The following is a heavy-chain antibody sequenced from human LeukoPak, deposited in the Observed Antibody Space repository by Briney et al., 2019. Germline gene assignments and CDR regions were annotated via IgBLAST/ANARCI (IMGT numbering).Heavy chain of an antibody. Sequence: GGSLRLSCAASGFTFSSYGMHWVRQAPGKGLEWVAVISYDGSNKYYADSVKGRFTISRDNSKNTLYLQVNSLRAEDTAVYYCAKEGTGALNYYYYYGMDVWGQGTTVTVSS. CDR1: GFTFSSYG. CDR2: ISYDGSNK. V-gene: IGHV3-30*18. CDR3: AKEGTGALNYYYYYGMDV. J-gene: IGHJ6*02. D-gene: IGHD1-26*01.